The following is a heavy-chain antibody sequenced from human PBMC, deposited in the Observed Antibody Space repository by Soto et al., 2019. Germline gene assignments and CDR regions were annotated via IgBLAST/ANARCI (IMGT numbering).Heavy chain of an antibody. J-gene: IGHJ4*02. Sequence: QAQVVQSGAEVRKPGSSVKLSCKASEGTFNSYAIAWVRQAPGQGLEWMGGIIPYYNTLNYAQKFQDRVTITADDATNTVSMELSSLRSDDTAVYFCASGASRWYPYFFDSWAQGNLVTVSS. CDR3: ASGASRWYPYFFDS. D-gene: IGHD6-13*01. CDR1: EGTFNSYA. V-gene: IGHV1-69*01. CDR2: IIPYYNTL.